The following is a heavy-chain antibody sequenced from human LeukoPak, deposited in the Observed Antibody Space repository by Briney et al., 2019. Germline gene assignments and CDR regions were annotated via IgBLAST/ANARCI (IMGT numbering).Heavy chain of an antibody. CDR1: GFTFSAYS. Sequence: GGSLRLSCAASGFTFSAYSMIWVRQAPGQGLEWVSDSSTTGNTIHYTDSVKGRFTVSRDNAKNSLFLQMNSLRDEDTAVYYCARRGGGGRSDALDIWGQGTMVTVSS. CDR3: ARRGGGGRSDALDI. CDR2: SSTTGNTI. D-gene: IGHD2-21*01. V-gene: IGHV3-48*02. J-gene: IGHJ3*02.